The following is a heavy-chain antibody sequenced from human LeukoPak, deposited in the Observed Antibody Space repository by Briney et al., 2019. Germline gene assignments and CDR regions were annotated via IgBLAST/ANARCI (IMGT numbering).Heavy chain of an antibody. CDR1: GGSFSGYY. CDR2: INHSGST. D-gene: IGHD4-17*01. Sequence: SETLSLTCAVYGGSFSGYYWSWIRQPPGKGLEWIGEINHSGSTNYNPSLKSRVTISVDTSKNQFSLKLSSVTAADTAVYYCARGVADYGDYVFDYWGQGTLVTVSS. V-gene: IGHV4-34*01. CDR3: ARGVADYGDYVFDY. J-gene: IGHJ4*02.